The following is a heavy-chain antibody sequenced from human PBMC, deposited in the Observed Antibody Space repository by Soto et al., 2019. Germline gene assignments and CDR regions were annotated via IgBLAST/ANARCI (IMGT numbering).Heavy chain of an antibody. D-gene: IGHD4-17*01. CDR1: GGSITGGSISSTTYY. CDR2: FFIGGNT. J-gene: IGHJ5*02. V-gene: IGHV4-39*01. Sequence: SETLSLTCTVSGGSITGGSISSTTYYWGWMRQPPVKGLEWIASFFIGGNTYYNPSLKSRVTTSVDTSKNQFSLKLSSVTAADTAVYYCARVRTDRTTVTTYWFDPWGQGTLVTVS. CDR3: ARVRTDRTTVTTYWFDP.